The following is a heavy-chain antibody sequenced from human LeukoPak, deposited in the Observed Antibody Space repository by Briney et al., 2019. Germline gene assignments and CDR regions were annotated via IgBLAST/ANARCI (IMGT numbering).Heavy chain of an antibody. V-gene: IGHV3-48*03. CDR2: ITGSGRST. D-gene: IGHD1-26*01. Sequence: PGGSLRLSCAASGFTFSSYEMSWVRQAPGKGLEWVSYITGSGRSTYYADSVEGRFTISRDNAKRSLFLQMNSLRAEDTAVYYCAREGFIVGATPYYFDYWGQGTLVTVSS. CDR1: GFTFSSYE. CDR3: AREGFIVGATPYYFDY. J-gene: IGHJ4*02.